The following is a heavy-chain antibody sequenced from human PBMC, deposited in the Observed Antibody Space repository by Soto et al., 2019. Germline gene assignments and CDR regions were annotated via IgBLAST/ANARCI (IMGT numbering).Heavy chain of an antibody. Sequence: QITLTESGPTLVKPTQTLTLTCTFSGFSLRTSEVGVGWIRQPPGKALEWLALIYWDDDKRYSPSLKSRLTITKDTSKNQVVLTMTNMDPADTATYYCAHRFDWYYFNYWGRGTVVTVS. CDR2: IYWDDDK. J-gene: IGHJ4*02. D-gene: IGHD3-9*01. V-gene: IGHV2-5*02. CDR3: AHRFDWYYFNY. CDR1: GFSLRTSEVG.